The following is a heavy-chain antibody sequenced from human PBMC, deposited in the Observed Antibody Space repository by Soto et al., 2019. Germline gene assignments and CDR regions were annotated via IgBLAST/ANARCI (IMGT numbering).Heavy chain of an antibody. CDR3: VRRVSGNYDY. CDR2: ISSNGGTT. D-gene: IGHD1-7*01. J-gene: IGHJ4*02. CDR1: GFTFSSYD. Sequence: EVQLAESGGGMVQPGGSLRLSCVASGFTFSSYDMHWVRKAPGKGLEYVSSISSNGGTTYYGNSVKGRFTISRDNSKNTLYLQMGSLRAEDMAVYYCVRRVSGNYDYGGQGTRVTVSS. V-gene: IGHV3-64*01.